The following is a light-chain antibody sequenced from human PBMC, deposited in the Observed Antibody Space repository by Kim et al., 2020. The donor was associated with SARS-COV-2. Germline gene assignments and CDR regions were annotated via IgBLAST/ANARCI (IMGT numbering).Light chain of an antibody. CDR1: SSDVGGYNY. CDR3: CSYAGSYV. V-gene: IGLV2-11*01. Sequence: SSVQSITIPCTGTSSDVGGYNYVSWYQQLPDKAPQLMIYDVSKRPSGVPDRFSGSKSGNTASLTISGLQAEDEADYYCCSYAGSYVFGTGTKVTVL. J-gene: IGLJ1*01. CDR2: DVS.